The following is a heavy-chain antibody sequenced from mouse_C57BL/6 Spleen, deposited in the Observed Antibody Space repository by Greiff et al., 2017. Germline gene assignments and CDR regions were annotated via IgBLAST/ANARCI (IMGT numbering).Heavy chain of an antibody. D-gene: IGHD2-1*01. CDR3: TRVTFYFDY. Sequence: DVMLVESGEGLVKPGGSLKLSCAVSGFTFSSYAMSWVRQTPEKRLEWVAYISSGGDYIYYADTVKGRFTISRDNARNTLYLQMSSLKSEDTAMYYCTRVTFYFDYWGQGTTLTVSS. CDR1: GFTFSSYA. CDR2: ISSGGDYI. J-gene: IGHJ2*01. V-gene: IGHV5-9-1*02.